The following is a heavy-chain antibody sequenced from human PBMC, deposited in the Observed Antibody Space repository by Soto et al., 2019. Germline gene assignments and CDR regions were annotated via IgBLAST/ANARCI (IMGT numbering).Heavy chain of an antibody. D-gene: IGHD2-15*01. V-gene: IGHV1-69*02. Sequence: QVQLVQSGAEVKKPGSSVKVSCKASGGTFSSYTISWVRQAPGQGLEWMGRIIPILGIANYAQKFQGRVTITADKSTSTADMELSSLRSEDTAVYYCARRIYCSGGSCYLGPGDAFDIWGQGTMVTVSS. CDR1: GGTFSSYT. J-gene: IGHJ3*02. CDR2: IIPILGIA. CDR3: ARRIYCSGGSCYLGPGDAFDI.